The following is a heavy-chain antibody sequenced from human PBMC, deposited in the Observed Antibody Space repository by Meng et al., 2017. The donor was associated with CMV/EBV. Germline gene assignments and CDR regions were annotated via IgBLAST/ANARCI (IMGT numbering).Heavy chain of an antibody. CDR2: ISSSGSTI. D-gene: IGHD3-3*01. CDR1: GFTFSDYY. Sequence: GESLKISCAASGFTFSDYYMSWIRQAPGKGLEWVSYISSSGSTIYYADSVKGRFTISRDNAKNSLYLQKNSLRAEDTAVYYCARYYPSLPYYDFWSGYHYYYYYGMDVWGQGTTVTVSS. V-gene: IGHV3-11*04. CDR3: ARYYPSLPYYDFWSGYHYYYYYGMDV. J-gene: IGHJ6*02.